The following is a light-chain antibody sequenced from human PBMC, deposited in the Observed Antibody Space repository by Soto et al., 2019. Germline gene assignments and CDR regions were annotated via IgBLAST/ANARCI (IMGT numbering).Light chain of an antibody. Sequence: QSALTQPASVSGSPGQSITISCTATSSDVGGYSFVSWYQHHPGKAPKVMIYEVSNRPSGVSNRFSGSKSGNTASLTISGLQAEDEAVYYCSSYTSSSTLFGGGTKLTVL. CDR1: SSDVGGYSF. CDR3: SSYTSSSTL. CDR2: EVS. V-gene: IGLV2-14*01. J-gene: IGLJ2*01.